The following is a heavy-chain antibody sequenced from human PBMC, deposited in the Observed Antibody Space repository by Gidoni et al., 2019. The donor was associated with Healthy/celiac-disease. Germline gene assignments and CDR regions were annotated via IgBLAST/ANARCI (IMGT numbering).Heavy chain of an antibody. V-gene: IGHV1-3*01. J-gene: IGHJ4*02. Sequence: QVQLVQSGAEVKKPGASVKVSCKAFGYTFTSYAMHWVRQAPGQRLEWMGWINAGNGNTKYSQKFQGRVTITRDTSASTAYMELSSLRSEDTAVYYCARDLRSSGYIDYWGQGTLVTVSS. CDR2: INAGNGNT. CDR3: ARDLRSSGYIDY. CDR1: GYTFTSYA. D-gene: IGHD3-22*01.